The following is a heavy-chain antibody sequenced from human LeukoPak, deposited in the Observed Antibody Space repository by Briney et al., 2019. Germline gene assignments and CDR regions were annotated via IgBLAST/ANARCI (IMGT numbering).Heavy chain of an antibody. D-gene: IGHD4-17*01. CDR2: ISGTSGYI. CDR3: ARDHYGDYGFDY. Sequence: GGYLRLSCAASGFTFSSYTMNWVRQAPGKGLEWVSSISGTSGYIYYADSVKGRFTISRDNAKNSVHLQMTSLRDEDTAVYYCARDHYGDYGFDYWGQGTLVTVSS. J-gene: IGHJ4*02. CDR1: GFTFSSYT. V-gene: IGHV3-21*01.